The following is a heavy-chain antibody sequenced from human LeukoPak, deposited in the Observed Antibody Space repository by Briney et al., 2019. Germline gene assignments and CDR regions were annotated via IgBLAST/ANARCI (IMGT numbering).Heavy chain of an antibody. CDR2: TYYSGST. V-gene: IGHV4-30-4*01. D-gene: IGHD3-22*01. CDR1: GVSISSGDYY. J-gene: IGHJ5*02. CDR3: ARPYYYDSRIDP. Sequence: PLETLSLTCTVSGVSISSGDYYWSWIRQPPGKGLEWIGYTYYSGSTYYNPSLKSRVTISVDTSKNQFSLKLSSVTAADTAVYYCARPYYYDSRIDPWGQGTRVTVSS.